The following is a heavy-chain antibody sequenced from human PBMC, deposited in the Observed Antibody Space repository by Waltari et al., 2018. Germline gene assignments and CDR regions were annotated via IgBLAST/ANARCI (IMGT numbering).Heavy chain of an antibody. CDR2: IKEDGGEK. Sequence: EVQLVESGGGLVQPGGSLRLSFAASGLPFSKFWMSWVRQAPGKGLEWVASIKEDGGEKYYVDSLKGRIIISRDNAKNSLYLQMNSLRVEDTAVYYCARDRGYFDYWGLGTLVTVSS. J-gene: IGHJ4*02. CDR3: ARDRGYFDY. V-gene: IGHV3-7*01. CDR1: GLPFSKFW. D-gene: IGHD3-10*01.